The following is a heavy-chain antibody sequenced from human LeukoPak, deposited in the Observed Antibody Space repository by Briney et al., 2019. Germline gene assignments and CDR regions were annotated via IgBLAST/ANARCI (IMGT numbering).Heavy chain of an antibody. CDR1: GGSFSGYY. CDR3: ARGGSGWYPGGYYFDY. V-gene: IGHV4-59*01. D-gene: IGHD6-19*01. J-gene: IGHJ4*02. Sequence: SETLSLTCAVYGGSFSGYYWSWIRQPPGKGLEWIGYIYYSGSTNYNPSLKSRVTISVDTSKNQFSLKLSSVTAADTAVYYCARGGSGWYPGGYYFDYWGQGTLVTVSS. CDR2: IYYSGST.